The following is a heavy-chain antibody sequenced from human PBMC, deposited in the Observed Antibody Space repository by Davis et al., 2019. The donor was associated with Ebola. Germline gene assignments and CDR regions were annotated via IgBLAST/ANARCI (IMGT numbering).Heavy chain of an antibody. Sequence: SETLSLTCTVSGGSISSGGYYWSWIRQHPGKGLEWIGYIYYSGSSYYNPSLQSRVTISVDTSKNQFSLKLSSVTAADTAVYYCARTGQREDYYDSSGYYYNWALSAFDIWGQGTMVTVSS. D-gene: IGHD3-22*01. V-gene: IGHV4-31*03. CDR2: IYYSGSS. CDR3: ARTGQREDYYDSSGYYYNWALSAFDI. CDR1: GGSISSGGYY. J-gene: IGHJ3*02.